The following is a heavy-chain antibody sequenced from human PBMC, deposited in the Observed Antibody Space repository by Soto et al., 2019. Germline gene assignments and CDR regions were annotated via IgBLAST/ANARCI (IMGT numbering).Heavy chain of an antibody. CDR2: ISYDGSNK. Sequence: GGSLRLSCAASGFTFSSYGMHWVRQAPGKGLEWVAVISYDGSNKYYADSVKGRFTISRDNSKNTLYLQMNSLRAEDTAVYYCAKDPGIAVAGNGASFDPWGQGTLVTVSS. J-gene: IGHJ5*02. CDR1: GFTFSSYG. CDR3: AKDPGIAVAGNGASFDP. D-gene: IGHD6-19*01. V-gene: IGHV3-30*18.